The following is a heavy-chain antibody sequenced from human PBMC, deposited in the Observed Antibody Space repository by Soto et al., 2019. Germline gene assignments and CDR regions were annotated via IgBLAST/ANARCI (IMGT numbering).Heavy chain of an antibody. CDR2: IYYSGRT. J-gene: IGHJ6*03. D-gene: IGHD6-19*01. Sequence: QVQLQESGPGLVKPSETLSLTCTVSGGSISSYYWSWIRQPPGKGLEWIGYIYYSGRTNYNPSLTGRVTISVDTSKTQFSLKVSSVTAAYTAVYYCARTKGQWLVGYYYYYMDVCGKGTTVTVSS. CDR1: GGSISSYY. CDR3: ARTKGQWLVGYYYYYMDV. V-gene: IGHV4-59*08.